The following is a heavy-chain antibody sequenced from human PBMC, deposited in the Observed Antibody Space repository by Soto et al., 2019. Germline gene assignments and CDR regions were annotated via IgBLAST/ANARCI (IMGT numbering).Heavy chain of an antibody. CDR3: ATSRFPRFRFDP. CDR2: FDPEDGET. J-gene: IGHJ5*02. CDR1: GYTLTELS. V-gene: IGHV1-24*01. D-gene: IGHD2-21*01. Sequence: QVQLVQSGAEVKKPGASVKVSCKVSGYTLTELSMHWVRQAPGKGLEWMGGFDPEDGETIYAQKFQGRVTMTADTSTDTAYMELSSLRSEDTAVYYCATSRFPRFRFDPWGQGTLVTVSS.